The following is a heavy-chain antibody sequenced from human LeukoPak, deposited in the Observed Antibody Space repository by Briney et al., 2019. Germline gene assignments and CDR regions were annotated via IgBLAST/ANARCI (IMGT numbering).Heavy chain of an antibody. D-gene: IGHD3-10*01. J-gene: IGHJ3*02. CDR1: GFIFTSYS. V-gene: IGHV3-48*02. CDR2: INTNGFTT. CDR3: AEEGFYGAFDI. Sequence: GGSLRLSCAAPGFIFTSYSMNWVRQAPGKGLEWVSYINTNGFTTYYADSVKGRFTISRDNAKNSLYLEMNSLRDEDSAVYYCAEEGFYGAFDIWGQTAMVTVSS.